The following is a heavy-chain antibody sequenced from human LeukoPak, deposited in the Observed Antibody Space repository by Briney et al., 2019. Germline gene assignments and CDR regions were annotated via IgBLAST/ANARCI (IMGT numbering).Heavy chain of an antibody. CDR1: GGTFSSYA. CDR3: ARANSSSSAPDY. Sequence: ASVKVSCKASGGTFSSYAISWVRQAPEQGLEWMGRIIPILGIANYAQKFQGRVTITADKSTSTAYMELSSLRSEDTAVYYCARANSSSSAPDYWGQGTLVTVSS. V-gene: IGHV1-69*04. CDR2: IIPILGIA. D-gene: IGHD6-6*01. J-gene: IGHJ4*02.